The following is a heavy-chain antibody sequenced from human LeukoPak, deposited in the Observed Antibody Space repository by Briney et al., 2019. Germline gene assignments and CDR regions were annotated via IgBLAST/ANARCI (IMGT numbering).Heavy chain of an antibody. CDR3: ARGTRGYSYGFGSVYHFDY. Sequence: PGGSLRLSCAASGFTFSDHYMDWVRQAPGKGLEWVGRTRNKANSYTTEYAASVKGRFTISRDDSKNSLYLQMNSLKTEDTAVYYCARGTRGYSYGFGSVYHFDYWGQGTLVTVSS. V-gene: IGHV3-72*01. J-gene: IGHJ4*02. D-gene: IGHD5-18*01. CDR2: TRNKANSYTT. CDR1: GFTFSDHY.